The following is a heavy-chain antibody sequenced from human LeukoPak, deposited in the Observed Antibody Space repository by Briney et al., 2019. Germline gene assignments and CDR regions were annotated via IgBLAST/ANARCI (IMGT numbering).Heavy chain of an antibody. CDR1: GGSVSSGSYY. CDR3: ARGIGGSRGWEKGYNWFDP. CDR2: IYYSGST. V-gene: IGHV4-61*01. D-gene: IGHD6-19*01. J-gene: IGHJ5*02. Sequence: SETLSLTCTVSGGSVSSGSYYWSWIRQPPGKGLEWIGYIYYSGSTNYNPSLKSRVTISVDTSKNQFSLKLSSVTAADTAVYYCARGIGGSRGWEKGYNWFDPWGQETLVTVSS.